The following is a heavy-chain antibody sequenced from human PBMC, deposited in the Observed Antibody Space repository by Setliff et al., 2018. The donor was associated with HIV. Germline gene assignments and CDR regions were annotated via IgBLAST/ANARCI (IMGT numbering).Heavy chain of an antibody. D-gene: IGHD6-13*01. CDR2: ISGGGSTI. CDR1: GFTFSDNS. V-gene: IGHV3-48*01. Sequence: GGSLRLSCAASGFTFSDNSTNWVRQTPGKGLEWVSFISGGGSTIYYADSVKGRFTISRDNAKNSLFLQMNSLRAEDTAVYYCASPRYSSSWGSFDYWGQGTLVTVSS. CDR3: ASPRYSSSWGSFDY. J-gene: IGHJ4*02.